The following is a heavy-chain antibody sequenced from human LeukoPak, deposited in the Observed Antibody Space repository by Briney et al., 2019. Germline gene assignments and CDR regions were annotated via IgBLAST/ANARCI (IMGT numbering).Heavy chain of an antibody. Sequence: SVKVSCKASGGTVSSYAISWVRQAPGQGLEWMGRIIPILGIANYAQKFQGRVTITADKSTSTAYMELSSLRSEDTAVYYCASGPRYYYGMDVWGQGTTVTVSS. CDR2: IIPILGIA. CDR1: GGTVSSYA. V-gene: IGHV1-69*04. CDR3: ASGPRYYYGMDV. J-gene: IGHJ6*02.